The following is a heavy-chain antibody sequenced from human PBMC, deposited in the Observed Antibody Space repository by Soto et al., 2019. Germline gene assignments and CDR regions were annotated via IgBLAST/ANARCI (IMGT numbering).Heavy chain of an antibody. V-gene: IGHV1-69*02. CDR1: GGTFSSYT. CDR2: IIPILGIA. Sequence: QVQLVQSGAEVKKPGSSVKVSCKASGGTFSSYTISWVRQAPGQGLEWMGRIIPILGIANYAQKFQGRVTITADKSTSTAYMELSSLRSEDTAVYYCVRAIAAAGTFDYWGQGTLVTVSS. D-gene: IGHD6-13*01. J-gene: IGHJ4*02. CDR3: VRAIAAAGTFDY.